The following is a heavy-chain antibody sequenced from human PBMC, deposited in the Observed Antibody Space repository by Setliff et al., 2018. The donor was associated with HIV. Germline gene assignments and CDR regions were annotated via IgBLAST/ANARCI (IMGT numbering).Heavy chain of an antibody. Sequence: LSLTCTVSGDSISSGGYYWSWIRQHPGKGLEWIGYIHYSGSSYYNPSLRSRVTISVDTSKNQFSLKLGSVTAADTTVYFCARVTWIQLWLGWFGPWGQGTLVTVS. J-gene: IGHJ5*02. V-gene: IGHV4-31*03. CDR3: ARVTWIQLWLGWFGP. CDR1: GDSISSGGYY. D-gene: IGHD5-18*01. CDR2: IHYSGSS.